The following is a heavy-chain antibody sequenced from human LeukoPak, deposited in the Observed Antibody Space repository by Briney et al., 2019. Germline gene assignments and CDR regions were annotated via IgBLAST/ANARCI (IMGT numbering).Heavy chain of an antibody. V-gene: IGHV3-48*01. CDR1: GFTFSNYA. D-gene: IGHD6-13*01. CDR2: ISSSSSTI. CDR3: ARDRNPTIAAAGLFDY. J-gene: IGHJ4*02. Sequence: GGSLRLSCAASGFTFSNYAMNWVRQAPGKGLEWVSYISSSSSTIYYADSVKGRFTISRDNAKNSLYLQMNSLRAEDTAVYYCARDRNPTIAAAGLFDYWGQGTLVTVSS.